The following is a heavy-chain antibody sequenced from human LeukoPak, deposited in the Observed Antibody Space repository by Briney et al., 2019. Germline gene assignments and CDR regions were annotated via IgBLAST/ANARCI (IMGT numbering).Heavy chain of an antibody. CDR1: GGSISSYY. CDR3: ARQGYDFWSGLAFDY. CDR2: IYYSGNT. J-gene: IGHJ4*02. V-gene: IGHV4-59*01. D-gene: IGHD3-3*01. Sequence: SETLSLTCTVSGGSISSYYWSWIRQPPGKGLEWIGYIYYSGNTNYNPSLKSRVTISVDTSKNQFSLKLSSVTAADTAVYYCARQGYDFWSGLAFDYWGQGTLVTVSS.